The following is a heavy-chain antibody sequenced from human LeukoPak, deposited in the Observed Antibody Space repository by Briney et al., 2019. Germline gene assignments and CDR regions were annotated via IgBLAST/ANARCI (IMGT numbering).Heavy chain of an antibody. CDR1: GYTFTSYG. CDR3: ARAGVAYYYDSSGYYFDY. V-gene: IGHV1-18*01. CDR2: ISAYNGNT. J-gene: IGHJ4*02. D-gene: IGHD3-22*01. Sequence: GASVKVSCKASGYTFTSYGISWVRQAPGQGLEWMGWISAYNGNTNYAQKLQGRVTMTTDTSTSTAYMELRSLRSDDTAVYYCARAGVAYYYDSSGYYFDYWGQGTLVTVSS.